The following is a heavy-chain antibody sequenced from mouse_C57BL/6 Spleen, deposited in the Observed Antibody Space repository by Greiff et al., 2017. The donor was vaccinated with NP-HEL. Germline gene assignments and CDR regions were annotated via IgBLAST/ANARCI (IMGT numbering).Heavy chain of an antibody. V-gene: IGHV1-55*01. Sequence: QVQLQQPGAELVKPGASVKMSCKASGYTFTSYWITWVKQRPGQGLEWIGDIYPGSGSTNYNEKFKSKATLTVDTSSSTAYMQLSSLTSEDSAVYYCARWRDEEGYYYAMDYWGQGTSVTVSS. CDR1: GYTFTSYW. CDR3: ARWRDEEGYYYAMDY. D-gene: IGHD3-3*01. J-gene: IGHJ4*01. CDR2: IYPGSGST.